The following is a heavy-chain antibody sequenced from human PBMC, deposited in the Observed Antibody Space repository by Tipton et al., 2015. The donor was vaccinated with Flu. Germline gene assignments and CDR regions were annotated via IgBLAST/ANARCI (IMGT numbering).Heavy chain of an antibody. V-gene: IGHV4-4*07. CDR3: ARAVGGWPHTSAAFDI. J-gene: IGHJ3*02. CDR2: IYPSGNT. D-gene: IGHD5-24*01. Sequence: TLSLTCTVSGGSLSSYFWSWIRQPAGKGLEWIGRIYPSGNTNYNPSLQSRVTMSVDTSRNQFSLSLTSVTAADAAIYYCARAVGGWPHTSAAFDIWGQGTMVTVSS. CDR1: GGSLSSYF.